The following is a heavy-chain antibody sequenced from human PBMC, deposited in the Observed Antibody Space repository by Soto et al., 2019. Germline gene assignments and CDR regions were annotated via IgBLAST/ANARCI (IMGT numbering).Heavy chain of an antibody. Sequence: QITLKESGPTLVRPTQTLTLTCTFSGFSLSTSAVGVNWIRQPPGKPLEWLALIYWDDTKHYSSSLRNRLTITKATSKNQVVLTMTNMDPVDTATYYCAHGSGWLSDQWGQGTLVTVSS. CDR1: GFSLSTSAVG. D-gene: IGHD6-19*01. CDR2: IYWDDTK. CDR3: AHGSGWLSDQ. V-gene: IGHV2-5*02. J-gene: IGHJ4*02.